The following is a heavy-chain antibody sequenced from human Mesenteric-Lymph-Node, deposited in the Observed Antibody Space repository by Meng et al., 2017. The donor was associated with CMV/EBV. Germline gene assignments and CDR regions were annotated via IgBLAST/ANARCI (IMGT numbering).Heavy chain of an antibody. CDR3: AQVVVAATQLPFH. CDR1: GGSISSTRYY. D-gene: IGHD2-15*01. Sequence: VSGGSISSTRYYWGWVRQPPGKGLEWIGSIFYTGSTYYNPSLKSRVTISVDTSRNQFSLRLSSVTAADTAVYYCAQVVVAATQLPFHWGQGTLVTVSS. J-gene: IGHJ4*02. V-gene: IGHV4-39*01. CDR2: IFYTGST.